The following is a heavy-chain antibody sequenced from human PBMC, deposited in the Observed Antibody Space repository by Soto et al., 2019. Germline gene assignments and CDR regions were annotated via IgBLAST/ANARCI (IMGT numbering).Heavy chain of an antibody. J-gene: IGHJ6*02. CDR1: GGTFSSYA. CDR3: ARSRLVRGYYYYYYGMDV. Sequence: QVQLVQSGAEVKKPGSSVKVSCKASGGTFSSYAISWVRQAPGQGLEWMGGIIPIFGTANYAQKFQGRVTITADESTSTASMQLSSLRSEDTAVYYCARSRLVRGYYYYYYGMDVWGQGTTVTVSS. CDR2: IIPIFGTA. D-gene: IGHD3-10*01. V-gene: IGHV1-69*01.